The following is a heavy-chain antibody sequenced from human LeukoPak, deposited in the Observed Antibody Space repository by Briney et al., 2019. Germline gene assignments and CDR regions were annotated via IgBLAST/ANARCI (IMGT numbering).Heavy chain of an antibody. D-gene: IGHD3-10*02. CDR2: IYSSGST. CDR3: ERVGCSNSYCYVRGMDY. J-gene: IGHJ4*02. Sequence: SETLSLTCTVSGGSMSNYYWSWIRQPAGKGLEWVGRIYSSGSTNYNPSLKSRVTISVDTSKNQFSLHLSSVTAEDTAVYYCERVGCSNSYCYVRGMDYWGQGTLVTVSS. CDR1: GGSMSNYY. V-gene: IGHV4-4*07.